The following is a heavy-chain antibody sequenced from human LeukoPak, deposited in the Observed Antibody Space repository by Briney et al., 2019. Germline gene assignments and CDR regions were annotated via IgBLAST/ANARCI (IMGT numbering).Heavy chain of an antibody. V-gene: IGHV5-51*01. CDR3: ARCGGGSCYSTLD. CDR2: IYPGDSDT. D-gene: IGHD2-15*01. Sequence: GESLKISCKGSGYSFTHYSIGWVRQMPGKGLEWTGIIYPGDSDTRYSPSFQGQVTISADKSISTAYLQWSSLKASDTAMYYCARCGGGSCYSTLDWGQGTLVTVSS. J-gene: IGHJ4*02. CDR1: GYSFTHYS.